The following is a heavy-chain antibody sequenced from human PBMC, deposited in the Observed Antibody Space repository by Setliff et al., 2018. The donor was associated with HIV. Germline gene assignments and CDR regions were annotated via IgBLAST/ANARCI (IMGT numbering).Heavy chain of an antibody. V-gene: IGHV4-4*07. Sequence: SETLSLTCTVSGGSFSTYYWSWIRQPAGEGLEYIGRVHSTGTTIYNPSLKSRVTMSVDTSKNQFSLKLSSVTAADTAVYYCAREEKLSAVAGTMYYYYAMDVWGQGTTVTVSS. D-gene: IGHD6-19*01. CDR2: VHSTGTT. CDR1: GGSFSTYY. CDR3: AREEKLSAVAGTMYYYYAMDV. J-gene: IGHJ6*02.